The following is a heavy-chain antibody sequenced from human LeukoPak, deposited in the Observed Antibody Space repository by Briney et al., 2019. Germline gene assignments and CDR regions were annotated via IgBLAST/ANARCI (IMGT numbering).Heavy chain of an antibody. V-gene: IGHV4-30-2*01. CDR3: ARAEYYYDSSGYYFLYAFDI. CDR2: IYHSGST. D-gene: IGHD3-22*01. Sequence: PSETLSLTCAVSGGSISSGGYSWGWVRQPPGEGLEWIGYIYHSGSTYYNPSLKSRVTISVDRSKNQFSLKLSSVTAADTAVYYCARAEYYYDSSGYYFLYAFDIWGQGTMVTVSS. CDR1: GGSISSGGYS. J-gene: IGHJ3*02.